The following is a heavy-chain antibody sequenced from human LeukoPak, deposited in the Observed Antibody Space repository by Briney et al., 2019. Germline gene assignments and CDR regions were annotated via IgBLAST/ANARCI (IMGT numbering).Heavy chain of an antibody. CDR3: ARDRDSIVGATTFWFDP. J-gene: IGHJ5*02. V-gene: IGHV3-30-3*01. CDR1: GFTFSSYA. D-gene: IGHD1-26*01. CDR2: ISYDGNNK. Sequence: GGSLRLSCAASGFTFSSYAMHWVRQAPGKGLEWVAVISYDGNNKYYADSVKGRFTISRDNSKNTLYLQMNSLRAEDTAVYYCARDRDSIVGATTFWFDPWGQGTLVTVSS.